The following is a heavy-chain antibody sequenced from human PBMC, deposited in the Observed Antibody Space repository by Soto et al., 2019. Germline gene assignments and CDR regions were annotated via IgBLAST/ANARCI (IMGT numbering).Heavy chain of an antibody. CDR1: GGSISGYY. J-gene: IGHJ4*02. V-gene: IGHV4-59*01. CDR3: ERSIAVPSSHIDN. D-gene: IGHD6-6*01. Sequence: SETLSLTCSVSGGSISGYYWSWIRQAPGKGLEWIGYVYDTGSTSYNPSLQSRVTISVDTSKKQFSLSLRLVTAADTAVYFCERSIAVPSSHIDNWGQGTRVTVSS. CDR2: VYDTGST.